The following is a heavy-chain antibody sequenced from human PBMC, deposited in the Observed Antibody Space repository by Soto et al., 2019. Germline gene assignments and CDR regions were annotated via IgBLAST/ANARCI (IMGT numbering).Heavy chain of an antibody. CDR2: INHSGST. D-gene: IGHD6-13*01. CDR1: GGSFSGYY. V-gene: IGHV4-34*01. J-gene: IGHJ4*02. CDR3: VRQQLAFDY. Sequence: PSETLSLTCAVYGGSFSGYYWSWIRQPPGKGLEWIGEINHSGSTNYNPSLKSRVTISVDTSKNQFSLKLSSVTAADTAVYYCVRQQLAFDYWGQGNLVTVSS.